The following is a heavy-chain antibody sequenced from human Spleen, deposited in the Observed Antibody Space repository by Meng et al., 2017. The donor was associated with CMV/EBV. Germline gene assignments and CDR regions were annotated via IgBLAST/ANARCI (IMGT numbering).Heavy chain of an antibody. J-gene: IGHJ4*02. Sequence: TFRRSFLMWVRQAPGQGLEWMGRITPAFEAADYAQKYRDRVTITTDDSATTAYMEMSSLGAEDTAVYFCARGPSITVGGVIIWPLEDWGQGTLVTVSS. CDR3: ARGPSITVGGVIIWPLED. CDR2: ITPAFEAA. D-gene: IGHD3-16*02. V-gene: IGHV1-69*05. CDR1: TFRRSF.